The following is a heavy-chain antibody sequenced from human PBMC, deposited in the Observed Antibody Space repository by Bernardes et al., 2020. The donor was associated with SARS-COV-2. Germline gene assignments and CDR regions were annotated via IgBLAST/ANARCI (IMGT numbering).Heavy chain of an antibody. D-gene: IGHD6-19*01. Sequence: ASVKVSCKASGYTFTSYDINWVRQATGQGLEWMGWMNPNSGNTGYAQKFQGRVIMTRNNSINTAYMELSSLTSEDTAMYYCARRWLPYYFGMDVCGQGTTVTVYS. CDR1: GYTFTSYD. CDR3: ARRWLPYYFGMDV. CDR2: MNPNSGNT. V-gene: IGHV1-8*01. J-gene: IGHJ6*02.